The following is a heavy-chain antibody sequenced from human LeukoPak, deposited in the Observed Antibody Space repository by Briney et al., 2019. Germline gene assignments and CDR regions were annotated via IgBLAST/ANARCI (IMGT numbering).Heavy chain of an antibody. CDR1: GGTFSSYA. V-gene: IGHV1-69*13. D-gene: IGHD2-15*01. J-gene: IGHJ6*03. CDR2: IIPIFGTA. Sequence: SVKVSCKASGGTFSSYAISWVRQAPGQGLEWMGGIIPIFGTANYAQKFQGRVTITADESTSTAYMELSSLRSEDTAVYYCASRRDCSGGSCYGYYYYYMDVWGKGTTVTVSS. CDR3: ASRRDCSGGSCYGYYYYYMDV.